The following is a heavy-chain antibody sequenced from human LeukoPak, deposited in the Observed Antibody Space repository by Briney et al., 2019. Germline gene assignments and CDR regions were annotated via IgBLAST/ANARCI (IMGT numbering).Heavy chain of an antibody. Sequence: GASVKVSCKASGGTFSSYAISWVRQAPGQGLEWMGWISAYNGNTNYAQKLQGRVTMTTDTSTSTAYMELRSLRSDDTAVYYCARVVAYYYDSSGYSNSDYWGQGTLVTVSS. D-gene: IGHD3-22*01. CDR1: GGTFSSYA. V-gene: IGHV1-18*01. CDR3: ARVVAYYYDSSGYSNSDY. CDR2: ISAYNGNT. J-gene: IGHJ4*02.